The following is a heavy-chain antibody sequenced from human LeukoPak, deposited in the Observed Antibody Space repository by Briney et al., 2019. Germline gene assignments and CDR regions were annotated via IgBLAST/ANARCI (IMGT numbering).Heavy chain of an antibody. Sequence: SETLSLTCTVSGGSFDTYYWNWIRQAPGKEVEWIGYIYYTGSANYNPSLRSRVIISVDTSKKQFSLKLNAVTAADTAVYYCARMGALGDAFDIWGQGTMVTV. V-gene: IGHV4-59*01. D-gene: IGHD3-16*01. CDR2: IYYTGSA. J-gene: IGHJ3*02. CDR1: GGSFDTYY. CDR3: ARMGALGDAFDI.